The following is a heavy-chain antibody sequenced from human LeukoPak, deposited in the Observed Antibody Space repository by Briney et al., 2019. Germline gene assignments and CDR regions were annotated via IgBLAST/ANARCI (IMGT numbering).Heavy chain of an antibody. V-gene: IGHV4-38-2*02. CDR2: IYHSGST. Sequence: SETLPLTCAVSGYSISSGYYWGWIRQPPGKGLEWIGSIYHSGSTYYNPSLKSRVTISVDTSKNQFSLKLSSVTAADTAVYYCARDRVSRATYYYGLGSYGNWFDPWGQGTLVTVSS. D-gene: IGHD3-10*01. CDR1: GYSISSGYY. CDR3: ARDRVSRATYYYGLGSYGNWFDP. J-gene: IGHJ5*02.